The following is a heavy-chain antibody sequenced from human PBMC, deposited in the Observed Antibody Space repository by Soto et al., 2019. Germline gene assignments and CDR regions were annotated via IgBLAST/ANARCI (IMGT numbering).Heavy chain of an antibody. Sequence: QVQLQESGPGLVKPSQTLSLTCTVSGGSINSGGYNWNWIRQHPGKGLEWIGYIDYSGSTYYNPSPKSRVSISEDTSKNRFSLNLSSVTAADTAVYYCARDRGFSYVDYWGQGTLVTVSS. V-gene: IGHV4-31*03. CDR1: GGSINSGGYN. CDR2: IDYSGST. D-gene: IGHD5-18*01. CDR3: ARDRGFSYVDY. J-gene: IGHJ4*02.